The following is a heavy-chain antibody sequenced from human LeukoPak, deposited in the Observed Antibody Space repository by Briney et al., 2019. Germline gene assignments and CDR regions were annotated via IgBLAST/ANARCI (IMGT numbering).Heavy chain of an antibody. CDR3: ARDNGSGYTYGYEHCYYYIDV. J-gene: IGHJ6*03. CDR1: GGSIGDDY. V-gene: IGHV4-4*07. CDR2: IHSGGTT. D-gene: IGHD5-18*01. Sequence: SETLSLTCTVSGGSIGDDYFTWIRQPAGKGLEWIGRIHSGGTTNYNPSPMSRVTLSIDTSKKQISLRLTSMTAADTALYYCARDNGSGYTYGYEHCYYYIDVWGKGTTVTVSS.